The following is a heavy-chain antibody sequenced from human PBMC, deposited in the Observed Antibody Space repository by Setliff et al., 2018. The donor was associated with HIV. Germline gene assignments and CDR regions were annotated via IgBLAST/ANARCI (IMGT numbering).Heavy chain of an antibody. J-gene: IGHJ6*03. CDR1: GFIFGSYW. CDR2: IETDGSDT. D-gene: IGHD3-16*01. V-gene: IGHV3-74*01. CDR3: ARSGGIGNYHWDV. Sequence: GGSLRLSCAASGFIFGSYWMHWVRQTPEKGLEWVARIETDGSDTSYADSVKGRFTISRDNTKKSLYLQMNSLGAEDTAVYYCARSGGIGNYHWDVWGKGTTVTVSS.